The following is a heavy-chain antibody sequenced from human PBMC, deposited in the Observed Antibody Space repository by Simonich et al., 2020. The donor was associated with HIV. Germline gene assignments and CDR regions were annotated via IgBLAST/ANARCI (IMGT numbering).Heavy chain of an antibody. V-gene: IGHV1-2*06. CDR2: SRPNRGGT. J-gene: IGHJ3*02. Sequence: QVQLVQSGAEVKKPGASVKVSCKASGYTFPGYYMHWVRQAPGQGLEWRERSRPNRGGTNIAQNLQGRVTRTRDPSISTAYMELSRLRSDDTAIYYCARAYCSGGRCYDAFDIWGQGTMVTVSS. CDR3: ARAYCSGGRCYDAFDI. D-gene: IGHD2-15*01. CDR1: GYTFPGYY.